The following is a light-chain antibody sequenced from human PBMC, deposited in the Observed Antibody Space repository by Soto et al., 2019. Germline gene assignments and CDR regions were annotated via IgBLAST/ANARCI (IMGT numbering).Light chain of an antibody. J-gene: IGLJ2*01. CDR3: SSSTSSSTRV. CDR1: SSDVGGYNY. CDR2: DVS. V-gene: IGLV2-14*01. Sequence: QSALTQPASVSGSPGQSITISCTGTSSDVGGYNYVSWYQQHPGKAPKLMIYDVSNRPSGVSNRFSGSKSGSTASLTISGLQAEDDADYYCSSSTSSSTRVFGGGTKLTVL.